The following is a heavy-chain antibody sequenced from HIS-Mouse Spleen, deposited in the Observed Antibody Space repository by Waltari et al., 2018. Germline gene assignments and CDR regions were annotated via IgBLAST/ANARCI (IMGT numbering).Heavy chain of an antibody. Sequence: EVQLVETGGGLIQPGGSLRLSCAASGFTVSSNYMSWVRQAPGKGLEGVSVIYSGGSTYYADSVKGRFTISRDNSKNTLYLQMNSLRAEDTAVYYCARHYYYGSGSYYFDYWGQGTLVTVSS. V-gene: IGHV3-53*02. J-gene: IGHJ4*02. CDR3: ARHYYYGSGSYYFDY. D-gene: IGHD3-10*01. CDR2: IYSGGST. CDR1: GFTVSSNY.